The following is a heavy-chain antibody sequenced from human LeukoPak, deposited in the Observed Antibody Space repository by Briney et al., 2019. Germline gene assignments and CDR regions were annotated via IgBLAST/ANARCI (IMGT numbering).Heavy chain of an antibody. CDR2: IRYDGSNK. D-gene: IGHD6-19*01. Sequence: GGSLRLSCAASGFTFSSYGMHWVRQAPGKGLEWVAFIRYDGSNKYYADSVKGRFTISRDNSKNTLYLQMNSLRAEDTAVYYCAKDPQRAVSPSYYYMDVWGEGTTVTVSS. V-gene: IGHV3-30*02. CDR3: AKDPQRAVSPSYYYMDV. CDR1: GFTFSSYG. J-gene: IGHJ6*03.